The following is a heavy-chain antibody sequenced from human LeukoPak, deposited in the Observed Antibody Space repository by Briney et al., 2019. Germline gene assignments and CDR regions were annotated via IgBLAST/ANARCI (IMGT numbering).Heavy chain of an antibody. CDR1: GGSISSYY. D-gene: IGHD1-20*01. Sequence: SETLSLTCTVSGGSISSYYWSWIRQPPGKVLEWIGYIYYSGSTNYNPSLKSRVTISVDNSKNQFSLKLSSVTAADTAVYYCARIITASGFDIWGQGTMVTVSS. J-gene: IGHJ3*02. CDR3: ARIITASGFDI. V-gene: IGHV4-59*12. CDR2: IYYSGST.